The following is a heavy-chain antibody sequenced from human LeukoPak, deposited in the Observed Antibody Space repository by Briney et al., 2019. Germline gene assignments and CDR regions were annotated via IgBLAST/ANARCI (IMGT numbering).Heavy chain of an antibody. D-gene: IGHD3-10*01. Sequence: GGSLRLSCAASGVTFNNYAMHWVRQAPGEGLEWVALISSDESNKYYADSVKGRFTISRDNSMNTLYLQMNSLRADDTAVYYCATDYSYGSGSYYNRFDNWGQGTLVTVSS. V-gene: IGHV3-30*03. CDR3: ATDYSYGSGSYYNRFDN. CDR1: GVTFNNYA. J-gene: IGHJ4*02. CDR2: ISSDESNK.